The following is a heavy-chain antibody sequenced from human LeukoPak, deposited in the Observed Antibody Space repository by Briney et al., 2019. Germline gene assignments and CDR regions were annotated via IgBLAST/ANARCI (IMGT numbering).Heavy chain of an antibody. Sequence: SETLSLTCTVSGGSISSFYWSWIRQPPGKGLEWIGYIYYSGSTNYNPSLKSRVTISVDTSKNQFSLKLSSVTAADTAVYYCARHEDYGDSYDAFDIWGQGTMVTVSS. CDR1: GGSISSFY. CDR2: IYYSGST. J-gene: IGHJ3*02. V-gene: IGHV4-59*08. D-gene: IGHD4-17*01. CDR3: ARHEDYGDSYDAFDI.